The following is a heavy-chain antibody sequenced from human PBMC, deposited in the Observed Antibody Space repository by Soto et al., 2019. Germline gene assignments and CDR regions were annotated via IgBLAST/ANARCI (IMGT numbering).Heavy chain of an antibody. Sequence: EVLLLESGGGLVQPGGSLRLSCEASGFSFSSFAMNWVRQAPGKGLEWVSAIGASGASTYYADSVKGRFTISRDNSSNTLFLHLNSLRAEDTAVYYFSIGVELDVWWNRTTVTVSS. CDR3: SIGVELDV. V-gene: IGHV3-23*01. CDR1: GFSFSSFA. CDR2: IGASGAST. J-gene: IGHJ6*01. D-gene: IGHD1-26*01.